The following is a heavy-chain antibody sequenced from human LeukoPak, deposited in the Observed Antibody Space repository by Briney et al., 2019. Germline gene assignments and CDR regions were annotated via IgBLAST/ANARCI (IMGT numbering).Heavy chain of an antibody. Sequence: SQTLSLTCTVSAGSINSDDYYWSWIRQPAGKGLEWIGRIYSPGTNYNYNPSLKSRVTISVDTSKNQFSLKLSSVTAADTAVYYCTRDRRDGYNYVDIWGQGTLVTVSS. J-gene: IGHJ4*02. V-gene: IGHV4-61*02. CDR3: TRDRRDGYNYVDI. CDR1: AGSINSDDYY. D-gene: IGHD5-24*01. CDR2: IYSPGT.